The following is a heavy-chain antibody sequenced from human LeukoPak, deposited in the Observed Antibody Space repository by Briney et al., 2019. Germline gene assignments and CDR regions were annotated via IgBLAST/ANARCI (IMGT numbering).Heavy chain of an antibody. CDR2: INTNTGNP. J-gene: IGHJ4*02. D-gene: IGHD3-22*01. Sequence: ASVKVSCKASGYTFTGYYMHWVRQAPGQGLEWMGWINTNTGNPTYAQGFTGRFVFSLDTSVSTAYLQISSLKAEDTAVYYCAREGNVYDSSGYYGYWGQGTLVTVSS. CDR3: AREGNVYDSSGYYGY. V-gene: IGHV7-4-1*02. CDR1: GYTFTGYY.